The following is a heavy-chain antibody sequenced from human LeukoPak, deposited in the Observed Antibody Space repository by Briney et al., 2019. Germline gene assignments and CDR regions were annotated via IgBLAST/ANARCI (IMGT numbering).Heavy chain of an antibody. CDR2: INRDGSEK. CDR3: ARAPLGRYCSGGSCYSSSGAVDF. CDR1: GFTFSSYW. J-gene: IGHJ3*01. Sequence: GGSLRLSCAASGFTFSSYWMSWVRQAPGKGPEWVANINRDGSEKYYVDSVRGRFTISRDNAKNSLYLQMNSLRAEDTAVYYCARAPLGRYCSGGSCYSSSGAVDFWGQGTMVTVSS. D-gene: IGHD2-15*01. V-gene: IGHV3-7*01.